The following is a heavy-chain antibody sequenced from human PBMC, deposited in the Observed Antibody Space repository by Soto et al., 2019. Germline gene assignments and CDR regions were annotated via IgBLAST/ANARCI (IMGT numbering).Heavy chain of an antibody. CDR3: AKDRLVTLYNWFDP. CDR1: GFTFSSYA. CDR2: ISGSGGST. J-gene: IGHJ5*02. V-gene: IGHV3-23*01. D-gene: IGHD3-9*01. Sequence: GGSLRLSCAASGFTFSSYAMSWVHQAPGKGLEWVSAISGSGGSTYYADSVKGRFTISRDNSKNTLYLQMNSLRAEDTAVYYCAKDRLVTLYNWFDPWGQGTLVTVSS.